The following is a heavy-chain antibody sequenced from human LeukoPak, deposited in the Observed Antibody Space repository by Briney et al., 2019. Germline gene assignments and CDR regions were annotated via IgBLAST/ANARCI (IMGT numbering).Heavy chain of an antibody. D-gene: IGHD3-16*01. Sequence: PGGSLRLSCVASGFSFSDNDMSWVRQAPGKGLEWVSGISSGGGSTYYANPMKGRFTISRDSSQSTLNLQMNNLRGDDTAVYYCAKEKMGVPSWYFDLWGRGTLVTVSS. CDR2: ISSGGGST. V-gene: IGHV3-23*01. CDR3: AKEKMGVPSWYFDL. J-gene: IGHJ2*01. CDR1: GFSFSDND.